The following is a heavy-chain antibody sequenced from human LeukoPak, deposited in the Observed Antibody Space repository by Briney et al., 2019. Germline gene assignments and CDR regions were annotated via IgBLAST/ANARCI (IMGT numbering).Heavy chain of an antibody. V-gene: IGHV1-2*02. Sequence: PLASVKVSCKASGYTFTGYYMHWVRQAPGQGLEWMGWINPNSGGTNYAQKFQGRVTMTRDTSISTAYMELSRLRSDDTAVYYCARDLNGPFWSGYSYPLWGQGTLVTVSS. CDR1: GYTFTGYY. D-gene: IGHD3-3*01. J-gene: IGHJ4*02. CDR3: ARDLNGPFWSGYSYPL. CDR2: INPNSGGT.